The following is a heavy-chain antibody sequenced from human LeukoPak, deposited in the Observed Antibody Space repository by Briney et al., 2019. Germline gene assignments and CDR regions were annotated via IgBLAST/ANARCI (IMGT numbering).Heavy chain of an antibody. CDR1: GLTFSSYA. V-gene: IGHV3-23*01. D-gene: IGHD6-13*01. CDR2: ISGSGGNT. Sequence: GGSLRLSCVASGLTFSSYAMSWVRQAPGKGLEWVSTISGSGGNTYYADSVKGRFTISRDNSKNTLYLQMNGLRAEDTAVYYCAKGRDSSSWENFDYWGQGTLVTVSS. CDR3: AKGRDSSSWENFDY. J-gene: IGHJ4*02.